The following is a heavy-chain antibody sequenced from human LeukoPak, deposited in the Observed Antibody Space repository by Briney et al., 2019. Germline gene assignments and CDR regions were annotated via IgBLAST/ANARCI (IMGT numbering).Heavy chain of an antibody. Sequence: ASVKVSCKASGYTFTGYYMHWVRQAPGQGLEWMGWINPNSGGTNYAQKFQGRVTMTRDTSISTAYMELSRLRSDDTAVYYCAREVEMATIRLRYFDYWGQGTLVTVSS. CDR1: GYTFTGYY. D-gene: IGHD5-24*01. J-gene: IGHJ4*02. CDR2: INPNSGGT. CDR3: AREVEMATIRLRYFDY. V-gene: IGHV1-2*02.